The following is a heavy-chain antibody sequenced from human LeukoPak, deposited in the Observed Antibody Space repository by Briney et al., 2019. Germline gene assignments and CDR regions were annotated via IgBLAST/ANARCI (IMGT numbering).Heavy chain of an antibody. CDR3: AKDIGPNSNYFDY. Sequence: GGSLRLSCAASGFTFSSYWMSWVRQAPGKGLEWVSGISWSSAVIGYADSVKGRFTISRDNAKNSLYLQMNSLRVEDTALYYCAKDIGPNSNYFDYWGQGTVVTVSS. CDR1: GFTFSSYW. J-gene: IGHJ4*02. CDR2: ISWSSAVI. V-gene: IGHV3-9*01. D-gene: IGHD2/OR15-2a*01.